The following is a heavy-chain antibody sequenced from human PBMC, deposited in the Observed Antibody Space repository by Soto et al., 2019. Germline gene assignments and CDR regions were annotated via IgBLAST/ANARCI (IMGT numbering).Heavy chain of an antibody. CDR2: IIPIFGTA. V-gene: IGHV1-69*06. CDR3: AREASPSYYFDY. CDR1: GGTFSSYA. J-gene: IGHJ4*02. D-gene: IGHD3-16*02. Sequence: ASVKVSCKASGGTFSSYAISWVRQAPGQGLEWMGGIIPIFGTANYAQKFQGRVTITADKSTSTAYMELSSLRPEDTAVYYCAREASPSYYFDYWGQGTLVTVS.